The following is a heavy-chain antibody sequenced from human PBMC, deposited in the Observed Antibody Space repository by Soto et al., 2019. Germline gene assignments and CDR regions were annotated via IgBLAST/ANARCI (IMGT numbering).Heavy chain of an antibody. Sequence: SETLSLTCTVSGGAISSYYWSWIRQPPGKGLEWIGYIYNSGSTNYNPSLKSRVTISVDTSKNQFSLKLSSVTAADTAVYYCARNQYTSSWGGIDYWGQGTLVTVS. CDR3: ARNQYTSSWGGIDY. J-gene: IGHJ4*02. CDR1: GGAISSYY. CDR2: IYNSGST. D-gene: IGHD6-13*01. V-gene: IGHV4-59*08.